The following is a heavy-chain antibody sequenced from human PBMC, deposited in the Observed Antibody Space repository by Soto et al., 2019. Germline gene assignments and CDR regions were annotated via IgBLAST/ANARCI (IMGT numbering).Heavy chain of an antibody. D-gene: IGHD3-10*01. J-gene: IGHJ6*02. V-gene: IGHV4-31*03. CDR2: IYYSGST. CDR1: GGSISSGGYY. CDR3: ARDGCGEYKRTTNYYYYYGMDV. Sequence: QVQLQESGPGLVKPSQTLSLTCTVSGGSISSGGYYWSWIRQHPGKGLEWIGYIYYSGSTYYNPSLKVRVTISVDTSKNQFSLKLSSVTAADTAVYYCARDGCGEYKRTTNYYYYYGMDVWGQGTTVTVSS.